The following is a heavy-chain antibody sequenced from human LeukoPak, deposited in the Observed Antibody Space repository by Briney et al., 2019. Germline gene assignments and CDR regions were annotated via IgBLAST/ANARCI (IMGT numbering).Heavy chain of an antibody. V-gene: IGHV4-61*02. D-gene: IGHD1-1*01. CDR1: GGSISSGSYY. Sequence: PSETLSLTCTVSGGSISSGSYYWSWIRQPAGKGLEWIGRIYTSGSTNYNPSLKSRVTISVDTSKNQFSLKLSSVTAADTAVYYCARHEDWNDLGPHAFDIWGQGTMVTVSS. CDR3: ARHEDWNDLGPHAFDI. J-gene: IGHJ3*02. CDR2: IYTSGST.